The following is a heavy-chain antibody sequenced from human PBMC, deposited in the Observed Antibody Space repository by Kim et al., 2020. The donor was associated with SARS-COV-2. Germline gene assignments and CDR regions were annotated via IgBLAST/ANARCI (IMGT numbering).Heavy chain of an antibody. D-gene: IGHD3-10*01. CDR1: GYTFDTFS. V-gene: IGHV1-3*01. J-gene: IGHJ5*02. Sequence: ASVKVSCKPSGYTFDTFSLYWLRQAPGQRFEWMGWINGGNGNTRYSQNFRGRVTFTRDASATTAFMELTSLTFKDTAVYYCAREGSGSYNWLDPWGQGTLVTVSS. CDR3: AREGSGSYNWLDP. CDR2: INGGNGNT.